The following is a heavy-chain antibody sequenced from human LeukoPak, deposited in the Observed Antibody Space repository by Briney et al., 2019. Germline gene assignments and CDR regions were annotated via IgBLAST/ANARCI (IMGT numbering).Heavy chain of an antibody. D-gene: IGHD3-22*01. Sequence: PSETLSLTCTVSGGSIRSYYWSWIRQPPGKGLEWIGYIYYSGSTNYNPSLKSRVTISVDTSKNQFSLKLSSVTAADTAVYYCARVADYYDSSGYYDYWGQGTLVTVSS. CDR3: ARVADYYDSSGYYDY. CDR1: GGSIRSYY. CDR2: IYYSGST. V-gene: IGHV4-59*08. J-gene: IGHJ4*02.